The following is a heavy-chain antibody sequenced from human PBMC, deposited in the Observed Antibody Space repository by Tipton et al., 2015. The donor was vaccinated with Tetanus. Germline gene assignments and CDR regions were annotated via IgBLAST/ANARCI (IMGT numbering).Heavy chain of an antibody. Sequence: QLVQSGADVKKPGESLKISCKASGYSFTSHWIGWVRQMPGKGLEWMGMIFPDDSDTRYSPSFQGHVPFSVDKSTSTVYLQWSSLKAPDTAMFYCARAHCSDGVCNFDYWGQGALVTVAS. CDR1: GYSFTSHW. CDR2: IFPDDSDT. V-gene: IGHV5-51*01. J-gene: IGHJ4*02. D-gene: IGHD2-8*01. CDR3: ARAHCSDGVCNFDY.